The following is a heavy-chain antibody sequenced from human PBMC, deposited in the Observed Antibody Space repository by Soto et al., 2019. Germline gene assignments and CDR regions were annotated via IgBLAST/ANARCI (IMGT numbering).Heavy chain of an antibody. CDR1: GFTFSSYA. D-gene: IGHD6-13*01. CDR3: XXXXXXXXXXXXXAGYFDL. CDR2: ISGSGGST. J-gene: IGHJ2*01. V-gene: IGHV3-23*01. Sequence: EVQLLESGGGLVQPGGSLRLSCAASGFTFSSYAMSWVRQAPGKGLEWVSAISGSGGSTYYADSVKGRFTISRDNSKXTLXXQMXXXXAEDTAVXXXXXXXXXXXXXXXXAGYFDLWGRGTLVTVSS.